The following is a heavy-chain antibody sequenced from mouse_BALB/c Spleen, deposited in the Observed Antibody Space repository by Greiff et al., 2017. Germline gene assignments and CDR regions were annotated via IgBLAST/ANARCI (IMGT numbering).Heavy chain of an antibody. CDR1: GYTFTSYW. Sequence: VQLQQPGAELVRPGASVKLSCKASGYTFTSYWMNWVKQRPGQGLEWIGGINPSNGGTNFNEKFKSKATLTVDKSSSTAYMQLSSLTSEDSAVYYCTSAYYRYDWYFDVWGAGTTVTGSS. V-gene: IGHV1S81*02. CDR3: TSAYYRYDWYFDV. CDR2: INPSNGGT. D-gene: IGHD2-14*01. J-gene: IGHJ1*01.